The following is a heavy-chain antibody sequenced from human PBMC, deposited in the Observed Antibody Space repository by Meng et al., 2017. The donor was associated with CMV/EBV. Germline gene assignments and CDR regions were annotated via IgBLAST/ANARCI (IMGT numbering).Heavy chain of an antibody. CDR3: ASTRASVVPAATSSYYYYYGMDV. Sequence: SVKVSCKASGGTFSSYAISWVRQAPGQGLEWMGGIIPILGIANYAQKFQGRVTITADKSTSTAYMELSSLRSEDTAVYYCASTRASVVPAATSSYYYYYGMDVWGQGTTVTVSS. J-gene: IGHJ6*02. V-gene: IGHV1-69*10. CDR1: GGTFSSYA. CDR2: IIPILGIA. D-gene: IGHD2-2*01.